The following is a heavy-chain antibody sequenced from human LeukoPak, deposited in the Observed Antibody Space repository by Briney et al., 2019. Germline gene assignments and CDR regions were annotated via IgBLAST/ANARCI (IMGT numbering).Heavy chain of an antibody. J-gene: IGHJ6*02. CDR2: IYYSGST. D-gene: IGHD2-2*01. CDR3: ARVSVVPAAKYYYYYGMDV. V-gene: IGHV4-31*03. CDR1: GGSISSGGYY. Sequence: PSETLSPTCTVSGGSISSGGYYWSWIRQHPGKGLEWIGYIYYSGSTYYNPSLKSRVTISVDTSKNQFSLKLSSVTAADTAVYYCARVSVVPAAKYYYYYGMDVWGQGTTVTVSS.